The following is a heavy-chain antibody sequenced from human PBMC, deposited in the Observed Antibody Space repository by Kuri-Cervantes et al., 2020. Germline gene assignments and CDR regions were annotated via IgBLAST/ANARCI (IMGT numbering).Heavy chain of an antibody. V-gene: IGHV3-23*01. CDR2: MSGSGGST. J-gene: IGHJ4*02. D-gene: IGHD3-3*01. CDR3: AKDRLRFLEWLLPDY. Sequence: GGSLRLSCAASGFTFSSYAMSWVRQAPGKGLEWVSVMSGSGGSTYYADSVKGRFTTSRDNSKNTLYLQMNSLRAEDTAVYYCAKDRLRFLEWLLPDYWGQGTLVTVSS. CDR1: GFTFSSYA.